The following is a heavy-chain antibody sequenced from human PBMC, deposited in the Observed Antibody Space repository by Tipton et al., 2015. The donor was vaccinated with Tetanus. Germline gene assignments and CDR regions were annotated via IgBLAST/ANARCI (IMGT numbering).Heavy chain of an antibody. CDR2: INEGGST. V-gene: IGHV4-34*01. D-gene: IGHD3-16*01. CDR1: GGSLSDYY. CDR3: ARWIGVIPVTGNDAFDV. Sequence: TLSLTCAVSGGSLSDYYWSWIRQSPGKGLEWIGEINEGGSTNYNPSLESRVSISVDTSKHRFSLKVNSVIAADTATYYCARWIGVIPVTGNDAFDVWGPGAMVTASS. J-gene: IGHJ3*01.